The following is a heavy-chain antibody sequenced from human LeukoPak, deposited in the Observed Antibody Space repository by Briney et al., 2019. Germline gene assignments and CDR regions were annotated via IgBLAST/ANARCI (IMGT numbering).Heavy chain of an antibody. Sequence: ASVKVSCKASGYTFTSYYMHWVRQAPGQGPEWMGIINPSGGSTSYAQTFTGRFTMTRDKSTSTVYMELSSLRSEDTAVYYCAREGSDEGVILYWGQGTLVTGSS. J-gene: IGHJ4*02. V-gene: IGHV1-46*01. CDR3: AREGSDEGVILY. D-gene: IGHD3-16*02. CDR1: GYTFTSYY. CDR2: INPSGGST.